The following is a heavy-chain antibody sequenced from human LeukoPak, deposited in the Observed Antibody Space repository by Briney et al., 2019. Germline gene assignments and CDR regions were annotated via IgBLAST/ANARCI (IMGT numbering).Heavy chain of an antibody. CDR2: IYHSGST. J-gene: IGHJ4*02. CDR3: ARHSRLDKSSLSWADY. Sequence: SGTLSLTCAVSGGSISSSNWWSWVRQAPGKGLEWIGEIYHSGSTNYNPCLKSRVTISVDTSKNQFSLKLSSVTAADTAVYYCARHSRLDKSSLSWADYWGQGTLVTVSS. CDR1: GGSISSSNW. V-gene: IGHV4-4*02. D-gene: IGHD2-2*03.